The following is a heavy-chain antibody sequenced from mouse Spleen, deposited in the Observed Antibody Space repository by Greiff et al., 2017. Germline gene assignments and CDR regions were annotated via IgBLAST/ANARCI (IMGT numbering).Heavy chain of an antibody. J-gene: IGHJ2*01. CDR2: IYPGDGDT. CDR3: ARGELWYLDY. V-gene: IGHV1-82*01. D-gene: IGHD1-1*02. CDR1: GYAFSSSW. Sequence: VQLQQSGPELVKPGASVKISCKASGYAFSSSWMNWVKQRPGKGLEWIGRIYPGDGDTNYNGKFKGKATLTADKSSSTAYMQLSSLTSEDSAVYFCARGELWYLDYWGQGTTLTVSS.